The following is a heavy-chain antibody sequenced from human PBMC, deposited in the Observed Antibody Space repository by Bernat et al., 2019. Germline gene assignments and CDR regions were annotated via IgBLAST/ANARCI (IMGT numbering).Heavy chain of an antibody. CDR2: MSPNSGNT. CDR3: ARDNTGFFDY. J-gene: IGHJ4*02. D-gene: IGHD1-14*01. V-gene: IGHV1-18*01. CDR1: GYTFTSYD. Sequence: QVQLVQSGAEVKKPGASVKVSCEASGYTFTSYDINWVRQATGQGFEWMGWMSPNSGNTNYAQKLQGRVTMTTDTSTSTAYMELRSLRSDDTAVYYCARDNTGFFDYWGQGTLVTVSS.